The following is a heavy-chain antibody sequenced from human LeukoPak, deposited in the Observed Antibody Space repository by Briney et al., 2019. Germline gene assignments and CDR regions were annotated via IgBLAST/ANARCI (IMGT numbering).Heavy chain of an antibody. CDR2: INPNSGGT. J-gene: IGHJ4*02. Sequence: GASVKVSCKASGYTFTSYGISWVRQAPGQGLEWMGWINPNSGGTNYAQKFQGRVTMTRDTSISTAYMELSRLRSDDTAVYYCARQHYYGSGSYPDDYFDYWGQGTLVTVSS. D-gene: IGHD3-10*01. CDR1: GYTFTSYG. V-gene: IGHV1-2*02. CDR3: ARQHYYGSGSYPDDYFDY.